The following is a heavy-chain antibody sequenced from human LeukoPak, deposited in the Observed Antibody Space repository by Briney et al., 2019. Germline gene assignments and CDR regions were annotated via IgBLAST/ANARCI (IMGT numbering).Heavy chain of an antibody. CDR1: GFTFSSYW. Sequence: GGSLRLSCPPSGFTFSSYWMHWVRHAPGKGLVWVSHINTYGNGTYYADSVKGRFTISRDNAKNTLYLQMNSLRAGATAVYFCARDLDYGGHLWGQGNLVTVSP. D-gene: IGHD4-23*01. CDR3: ARDLDYGGHL. J-gene: IGHJ5*02. V-gene: IGHV3-74*01. CDR2: INTYGNGT.